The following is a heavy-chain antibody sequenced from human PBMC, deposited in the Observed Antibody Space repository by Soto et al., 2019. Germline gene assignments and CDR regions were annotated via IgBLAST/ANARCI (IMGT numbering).Heavy chain of an antibody. Sequence: SQTLSLTCAISGDSVSSNSASWNWIRQSPSRGLEWLGRTYYRSKWYNDYAVSVKSRVTINPDTSKNQFSLQLNSVTPEDTAVYYCPLRSGDYYYYGMDVWGQGTTVTVSS. CDR2: TYYRSKWYN. CDR3: PLRSGDYYYYGMDV. V-gene: IGHV6-1*01. CDR1: GDSVSSNSAS. D-gene: IGHD7-27*01. J-gene: IGHJ6*02.